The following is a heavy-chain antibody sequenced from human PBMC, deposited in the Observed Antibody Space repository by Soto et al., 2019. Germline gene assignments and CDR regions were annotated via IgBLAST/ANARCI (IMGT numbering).Heavy chain of an antibody. J-gene: IGHJ4*02. D-gene: IGHD3-3*01. Sequence: QVQLQESGPRLVKPSETLSLTCTVSGGSISGDYWTWIRQPAGKGLEWIGRIYASGSTNYNPSLQSRVTLSVDTSKSQFSLKLTSVNAADTAIYSCAKVTWSGYFTYWGQGILVTVSS. CDR3: AKVTWSGYFTY. V-gene: IGHV4-4*07. CDR2: IYASGST. CDR1: GGSISGDY.